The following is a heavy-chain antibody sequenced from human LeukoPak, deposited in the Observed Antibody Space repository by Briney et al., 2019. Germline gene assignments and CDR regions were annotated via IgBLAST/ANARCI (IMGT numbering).Heavy chain of an antibody. CDR2: INHSGST. CDR3: ARSYRITMVRGNKAFDI. D-gene: IGHD3-10*01. CDR1: GGSFSGYY. J-gene: IGHJ3*02. V-gene: IGHV4-34*01. Sequence: SETLSLTCAVYGGSFSGYYWSWIRQPPGKGLEWIGEINHSGSTNYNPSLKSRVTISVETSKNQFSLKLSSVTAADTAVYYCARSYRITMVRGNKAFDIWGQGTMVTVSS.